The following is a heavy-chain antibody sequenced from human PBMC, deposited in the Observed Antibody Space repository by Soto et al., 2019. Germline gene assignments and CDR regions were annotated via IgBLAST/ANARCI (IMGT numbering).Heavy chain of an antibody. Sequence: PGGSLRLSCAASGFTFSSYWMSWVRQAPGKELEWVANIKQDGSEKYYVDSVKGRFTISRDNAKNSLYLQMNSLRAEDTAVYYCARWYQLPRGAYYYYMDVWGKGTTVTVSS. CDR2: IKQDGSEK. V-gene: IGHV3-7*01. CDR3: ARWYQLPRGAYYYYMDV. D-gene: IGHD2-2*01. J-gene: IGHJ6*03. CDR1: GFTFSSYW.